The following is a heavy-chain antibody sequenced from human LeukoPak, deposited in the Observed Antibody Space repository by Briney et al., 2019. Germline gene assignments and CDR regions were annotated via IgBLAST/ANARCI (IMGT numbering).Heavy chain of an antibody. V-gene: IGHV4-61*02. CDR3: ARSPTVYLDY. D-gene: IGHD4-17*01. CDR2: IYTSGST. J-gene: IGHJ4*02. CDR1: GGSICSGGYY. Sequence: PSETLSLTCTVSGGSICSGGYYWSWIRQPAGKGLEWIGRIYTSGSTNYNPSLRSRVTISVDTSKNQFSLKLSSVTAADTAVYYCARSPTVYLDYWGQGTLVTVSS.